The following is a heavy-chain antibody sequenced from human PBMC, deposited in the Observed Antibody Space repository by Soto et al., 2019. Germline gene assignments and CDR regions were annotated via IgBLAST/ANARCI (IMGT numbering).Heavy chain of an antibody. CDR2: IYWDDDK. D-gene: IGHD3-10*01. V-gene: IGHV2-5*02. CDR1: GFSLSTSGVG. CDR3: AQFSRPTLVRVVIIFKY. Sequence: SGPALVNPTQTLTLTCTFSGFSLSTSGVGVGWIRQPPGKALEWLALIYWDDDKRYRPSLKSRLTVTKDTSKNQVVLTMTRTEPVDTATYYCAQFSRPTLVRVVIIFKYWDQ. J-gene: IGHJ4*02.